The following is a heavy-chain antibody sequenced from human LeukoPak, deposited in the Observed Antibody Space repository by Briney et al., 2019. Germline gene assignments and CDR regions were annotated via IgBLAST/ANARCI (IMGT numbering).Heavy chain of an antibody. CDR1: GDSISSGGYY. J-gene: IGHJ4*02. V-gene: IGHV4-39*01. Sequence: SETLSLTCTVSGDSISSGGYYWGWIRQPPGKGLEWIGNIYYSGSTYYNPSFESRVTISVDTSKNQFSLRRNSVTAADTAVYYWARRGPGGDSSGYYYFDYWGQGTLVTVSS. CDR3: ARRGPGGDSSGYYYFDY. CDR2: IYYSGST. D-gene: IGHD3-22*01.